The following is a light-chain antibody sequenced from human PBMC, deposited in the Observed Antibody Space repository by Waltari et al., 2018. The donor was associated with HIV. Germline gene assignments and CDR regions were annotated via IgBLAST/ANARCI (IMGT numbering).Light chain of an antibody. Sequence: QSALTQPRSVSGSPGQSVPISCTGPTSDVGCYNYVPWYQQHPGKAPKLMIYDVSKRPSGVPDRFSGSKSGNTASLTISGLQAEDEADYYCCSYAGSYTYVVFGGGTKLTVL. J-gene: IGLJ2*01. CDR2: DVS. CDR3: CSYAGSYTYVV. CDR1: TSDVGCYNY. V-gene: IGLV2-11*01.